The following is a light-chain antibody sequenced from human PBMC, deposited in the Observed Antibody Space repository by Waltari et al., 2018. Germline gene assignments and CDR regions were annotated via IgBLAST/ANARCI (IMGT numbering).Light chain of an antibody. J-gene: IGLJ3*02. CDR2: TTN. V-gene: IGLV8-61*01. Sequence: QTVVTPEPSLSVSPGGTVTLPCGLRSASVSTDPYPSWYQQTPGQTPRTLVYTTNTRSSGVPDRFSGSILGNKAALTITGAQADDESDYYCVLYMGFGISVFGGGTKLTVL. CDR1: SASVSTDPY. CDR3: VLYMGFGISV.